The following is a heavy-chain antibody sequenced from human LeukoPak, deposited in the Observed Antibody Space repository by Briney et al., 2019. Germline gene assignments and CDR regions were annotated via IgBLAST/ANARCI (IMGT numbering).Heavy chain of an antibody. CDR2: IYSGGST. CDR3: ARSRGGGIAIFGAPRPAFDS. CDR1: GFTVSGNY. J-gene: IGHJ5*01. V-gene: IGHV3-53*01. D-gene: IGHD3-3*01. Sequence: GGSLRLSCAASGFTVSGNYMSWVRQAPGKGLEWVSVIYSGGSTYYADSVKGRFTISRDNSKNTLYLQMNSLRAEDTAMYYCARSRGGGIAIFGAPRPAFDSWGQGTLVTVSS.